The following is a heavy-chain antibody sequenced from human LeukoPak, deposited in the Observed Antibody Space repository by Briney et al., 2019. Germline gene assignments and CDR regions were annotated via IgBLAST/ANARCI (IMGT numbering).Heavy chain of an antibody. J-gene: IGHJ4*02. CDR2: IYYSGST. CDR3: ARASENPIESVWGSYRMYYFDY. D-gene: IGHD3-16*02. CDR1: GGSISSYY. V-gene: IGHV4-59*01. Sequence: PSETLSLTCTVSGGSISSYYWCWIRQPPGKGLEWIGYIYYSGSTNYNPSLKSRVTISVDTSKNQLSLKLSSVTAADTAVYYCARASENPIESVWGSYRMYYFDYWGQGTLVTVSS.